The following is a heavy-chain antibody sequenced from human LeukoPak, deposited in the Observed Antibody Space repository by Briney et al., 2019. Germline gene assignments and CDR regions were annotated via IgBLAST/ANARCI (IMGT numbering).Heavy chain of an antibody. D-gene: IGHD4-23*01. CDR3: ARDMGAPDYGSYSVDY. CDR1: GGSVSSGSYY. CDR2: IHYSGSA. Sequence: KSSETLSLTCAVSGGSVSSGSYYWSWLRQPPGRGLEWIAYIHYSGSAAYNPSLKSRVTISRDMSTNQFSLKMTSVTAADTAVYFCARDMGAPDYGSYSVDYWGQGTLVTVSS. V-gene: IGHV4-61*01. J-gene: IGHJ4*02.